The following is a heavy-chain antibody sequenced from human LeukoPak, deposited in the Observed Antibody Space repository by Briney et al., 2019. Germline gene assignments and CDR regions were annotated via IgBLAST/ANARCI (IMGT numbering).Heavy chain of an antibody. CDR2: ISYDGSNK. Sequence: PGGSLRLSCAASGFTFSSYAMHWVRQAPGKGLEWVAVISYDGSNKYYADSVKGRFTISRDNSKNTLYLQMNSLRAEDTAVYYCARDRGYSSGYSPRLGHAFDIWGQGTMVTVSS. D-gene: IGHD3-22*01. V-gene: IGHV3-30-3*01. J-gene: IGHJ3*02. CDR1: GFTFSSYA. CDR3: ARDRGYSSGYSPRLGHAFDI.